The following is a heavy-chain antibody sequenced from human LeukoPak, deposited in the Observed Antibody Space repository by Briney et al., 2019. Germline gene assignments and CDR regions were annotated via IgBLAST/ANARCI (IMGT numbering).Heavy chain of an antibody. V-gene: IGHV4-59*10. Sequence: SETLSLTCTVYGGSISRYYWSWIRQPAGKGLEWIGRIYTSGSTNYNPSLKSRVTMSVDTSKDQFSLKLSSVTAAETAVYYCARYKQQLVHLSQAASGSGSWYFDLWGRGTLVTVSS. CDR1: GGSISRYY. CDR3: ARYKQQLVHLSQAASGSGSWYFDL. D-gene: IGHD6-13*01. J-gene: IGHJ2*01. CDR2: IYTSGST.